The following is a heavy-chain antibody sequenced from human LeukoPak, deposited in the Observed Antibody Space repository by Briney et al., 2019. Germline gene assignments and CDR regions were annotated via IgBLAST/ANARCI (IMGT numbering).Heavy chain of an antibody. Sequence: GGSLRLSCAASGFTFSSYAMHWVRQAPGKGLEWVSALSGSGTSTYYADSVKGRFTISRDNSKNTLYLQMNSLRAEDTAVYYCAKDLYSSRGSYFDYWGQGTLVTVSS. CDR2: LSGSGTST. D-gene: IGHD6-19*01. CDR1: GFTFSSYA. J-gene: IGHJ4*02. CDR3: AKDLYSSRGSYFDY. V-gene: IGHV3-23*01.